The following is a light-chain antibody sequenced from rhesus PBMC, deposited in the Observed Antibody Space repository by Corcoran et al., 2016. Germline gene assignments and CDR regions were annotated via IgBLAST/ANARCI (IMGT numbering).Light chain of an antibody. J-gene: IGLJ1*01. CDR3: CSYIDSHTYI. CDR1: SRDIGAYKY. Sequence: QAALTQPRSVSGSLGQSVPISCTGTSRDIGAYKYVSWYQQHPGTAPKLMIYEVFEPPSGVSDRFSGSKYADPASLTISGLQADDEADYYCCSYIDSHTYIFGTGTRLTVL. CDR2: EVF. V-gene: IGLV2-32*01.